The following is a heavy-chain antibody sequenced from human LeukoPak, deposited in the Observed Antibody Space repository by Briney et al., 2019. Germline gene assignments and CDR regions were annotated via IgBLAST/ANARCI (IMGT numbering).Heavy chain of an antibody. V-gene: IGHV4-30-2*01. CDR1: GGSISSGGYS. Sequence: PSETLSLTCAVSGGSISSGGYSWSWIRQPPGKGLEWIGYIYHSGSTYYNPSLKSRVTMSVDRSKNQFSLKLSSVTAADTAVYYCATGLAARPRFDYWGQGTLVTVSS. J-gene: IGHJ4*02. CDR3: ATGLAARPRFDY. CDR2: IYHSGST. D-gene: IGHD6-6*01.